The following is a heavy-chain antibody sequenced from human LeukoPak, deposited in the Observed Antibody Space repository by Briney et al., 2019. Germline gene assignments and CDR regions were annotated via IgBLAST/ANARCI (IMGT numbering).Heavy chain of an antibody. V-gene: IGHV3-30*04. CDR3: GRGHWGLDY. J-gene: IGHJ4*02. Sequence: GRSLRLSCAASGFTFSTYGVHWVRQAPGKGLEWVAVISYDGSNKYYADSVKGRFTISRDNSKNTLYLQMNSLSAEDTAVYYCGRGHWGLDYWGQGALVTVSS. D-gene: IGHD7-27*01. CDR2: ISYDGSNK. CDR1: GFTFSTYG.